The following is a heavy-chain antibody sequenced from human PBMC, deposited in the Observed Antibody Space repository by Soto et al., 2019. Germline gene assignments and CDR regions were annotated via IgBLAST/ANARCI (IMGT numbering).Heavy chain of an antibody. CDR3: ARENGWGKYFQY. CDR1: GYIFTNYY. CDR2: IYPSGSST. V-gene: IGHV1-46*01. D-gene: IGHD7-27*01. J-gene: IGHJ1*01. Sequence: ASVKVSCKASGYIFTNYYIHWVRQAPGQGLEWMGLIYPSGSSTSYTQKFQGRVTMTRDTSKNQFSLKLSSVTAADTAVYYCARENGWGKYFQYWGQGTLVTVSS.